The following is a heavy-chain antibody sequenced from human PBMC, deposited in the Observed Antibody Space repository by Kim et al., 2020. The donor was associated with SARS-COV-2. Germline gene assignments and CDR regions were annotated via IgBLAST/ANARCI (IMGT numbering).Heavy chain of an antibody. CDR1: GHSFTSYW. J-gene: IGHJ5*02. V-gene: IGHV5-51*01. D-gene: IGHD2-15*01. CDR3: ARVGSGGSHDWFDP. CDR2: INPGDSET. Sequence: GESLKISCKGSGHSFTSYWIGWVRQMPGKGLEWMGIINPGDSETIDSPSFQGQVTISADKAISPAYLQWSSLKASDTAMYYCARVGSGGSHDWFDPWGQGTLVTVSS.